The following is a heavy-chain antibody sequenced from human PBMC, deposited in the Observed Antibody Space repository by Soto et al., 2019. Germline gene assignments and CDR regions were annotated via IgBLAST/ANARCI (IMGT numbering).Heavy chain of an antibody. CDR3: ARDLDYGGNSEASEV. Sequence: GESLKISCKGSGFSFTNYWIGWVRQMPGKGLEWMGDIYPGDSDIRYSPSFRGQVTISADKSISTAYLQWSSLKASDTAMYYCARDLDYGGNSEASEVWGQGTMVTVSS. D-gene: IGHD4-17*01. V-gene: IGHV5-51*01. CDR2: IYPGDSDI. CDR1: GFSFTNYW. J-gene: IGHJ3*01.